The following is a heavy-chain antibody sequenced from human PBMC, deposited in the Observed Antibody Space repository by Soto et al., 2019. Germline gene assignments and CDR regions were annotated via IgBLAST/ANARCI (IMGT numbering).Heavy chain of an antibody. CDR2: IYYSGST. CDR3: ARHPVRTITIFGVVAPYYYMDV. CDR1: GGSISSYY. D-gene: IGHD3-3*01. Sequence: SETLSLTCTVSGGSISSYYWSWIRQPPGKGLEWIGYIYYSGSTNYNPSLKSRVTISVDKSKNQFSLKLSSVTAADTAVYYCARHPVRTITIFGVVAPYYYMDVWGKGTTVTVSS. J-gene: IGHJ6*03. V-gene: IGHV4-59*01.